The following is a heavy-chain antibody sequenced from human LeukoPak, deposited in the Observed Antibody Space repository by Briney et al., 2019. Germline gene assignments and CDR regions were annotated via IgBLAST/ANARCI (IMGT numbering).Heavy chain of an antibody. Sequence: GGSLRLSCAASGLTFSSYSMNWVRQAPGKGLEWVSSISSSSSYIYYADSVKGRFTISRDNAKNSLYLQMNSLRAEDTAVYYCARSRSGYESTFDYWGQGTLVTVSS. J-gene: IGHJ4*02. D-gene: IGHD5-12*01. CDR3: ARSRSGYESTFDY. CDR2: ISSSSSYI. V-gene: IGHV3-21*01. CDR1: GLTFSSYS.